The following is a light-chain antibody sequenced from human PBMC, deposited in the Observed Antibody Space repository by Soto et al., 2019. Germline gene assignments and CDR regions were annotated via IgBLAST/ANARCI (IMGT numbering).Light chain of an antibody. Sequence: EIALTQSPGTLSLSPGQRATLSCAASQSGTITQLAWYQQRPGQAPRLLISDASNRATGIPARFSGNGSGTDFTLTISSLENEDFAVDYCQHRMNWTWTFGQGTKV. CDR2: DAS. CDR1: QSGTITQ. V-gene: IGKV3-11*01. CDR3: QHRMNWTWT. J-gene: IGKJ1*01.